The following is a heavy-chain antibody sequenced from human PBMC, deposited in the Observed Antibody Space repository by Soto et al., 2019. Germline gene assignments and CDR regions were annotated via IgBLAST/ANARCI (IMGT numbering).Heavy chain of an antibody. CDR2: IWYDGSNK. D-gene: IGHD3-22*01. CDR1: GFTFSSYG. V-gene: IGHV3-33*06. CDR3: AKDKSVVITKTDY. Sequence: GGSLRLSCAASGFTFSSYGMHWVRQAPGKGLEWVAVIWYDGSNKYYADSVKGQFTISRDNSKNTLYLQMNSLRAEDTVVYYCAKDKSVVITKTDYWGQGTVVTVSS. J-gene: IGHJ4*02.